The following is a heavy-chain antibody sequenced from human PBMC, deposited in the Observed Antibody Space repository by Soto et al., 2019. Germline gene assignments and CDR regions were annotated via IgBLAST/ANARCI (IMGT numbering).Heavy chain of an antibody. CDR1: GGSISSYY. D-gene: IGHD4-17*01. Sequence: SETLSLTCTVSGGSISSYYWSWIRQPPGKGLEWIGYIYYSGSTNYNPSLKSRVTISVDTSKNQFSLKLSSVTAADTAVYYCAREADYGDYFDYWGQGTLVTVSS. CDR2: IYYSGST. V-gene: IGHV4-59*01. J-gene: IGHJ4*02. CDR3: AREADYGDYFDY.